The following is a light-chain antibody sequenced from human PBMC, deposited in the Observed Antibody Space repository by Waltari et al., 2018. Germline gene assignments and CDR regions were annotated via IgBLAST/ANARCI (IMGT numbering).Light chain of an antibody. CDR1: QSVSRY. Sequence: EIVLTQSPASLSLFPGERATLSCRASQSVSRYLAWFQQNPGQAPRLLIYDTSNRATGSPARFSGSGSGTDFTLTISSLEPEDFAVYYCQQRSNWPYTFGQGTKLEIK. J-gene: IGKJ2*01. CDR2: DTS. CDR3: QQRSNWPYT. V-gene: IGKV3-11*01.